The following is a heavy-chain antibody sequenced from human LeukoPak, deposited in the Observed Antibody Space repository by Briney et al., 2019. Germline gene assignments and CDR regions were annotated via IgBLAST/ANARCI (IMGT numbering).Heavy chain of an antibody. Sequence: GASVKVSCKASGGTFSSYAISWVRQAPGQGLEWMGGIIPIFGTANYAQKFQGRVTITADESTSTAYMELSSLRSEDTAVYYCARAGWNDFWSGPNYYYYGMDVWGQGTTVTVSS. CDR3: ARAGWNDFWSGPNYYYYGMDV. CDR1: GGTFSSYA. CDR2: IIPIFGTA. D-gene: IGHD3-3*01. J-gene: IGHJ6*02. V-gene: IGHV1-69*13.